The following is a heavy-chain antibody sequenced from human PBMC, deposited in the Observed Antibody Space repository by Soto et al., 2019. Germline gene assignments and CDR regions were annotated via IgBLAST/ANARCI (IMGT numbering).Heavy chain of an antibody. CDR3: ARHHDS. J-gene: IGHJ4*02. V-gene: IGHV4-59*08. Sequence: PSETLSLPCTVAGGSISSYYWTWIRQPPGKGLEWIGYMYYSGSTNYNPSLKSRVTISVDTSKNQFSLKLSSVTAADTAVYYCARHHDSWGQGTLVTVS. CDR2: MYYSGST. CDR1: GGSISSYY.